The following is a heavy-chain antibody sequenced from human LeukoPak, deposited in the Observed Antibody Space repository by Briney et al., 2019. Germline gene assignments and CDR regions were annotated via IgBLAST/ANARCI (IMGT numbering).Heavy chain of an antibody. CDR3: ATVPELGYNSYFDY. CDR1: GYTLTELS. J-gene: IGHJ4*02. CDR2: FDPEDGET. D-gene: IGHD5-24*01. V-gene: IGHV1-24*01. Sequence: ASVKVSCKVSGYTLTELSMHWVRQAPGKGLEWMGGFDPEDGETIYAQKFQGRVTMTEDTSTDTAYMEMSSLRSEDTAVYYCATVPELGYNSYFDYWGQGTLVTVSS.